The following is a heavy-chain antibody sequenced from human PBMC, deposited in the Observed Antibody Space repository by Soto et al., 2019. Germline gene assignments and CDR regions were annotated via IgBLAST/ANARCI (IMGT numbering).Heavy chain of an antibody. Sequence: EVQLLESGGGLVQPGGSLRLSCAASGFTFSSYAMSWVRQAPGKGLEWVSAISGRGGSTYYADSVKGRFTISRDKSKNTLYLQMDSLRAEDTAVYYCAKDPHRITSYRPDPHPQYYFDYWGQGTLVTVSS. CDR1: GFTFSSYA. CDR3: AKDPHRITSYRPDPHPQYYFDY. V-gene: IGHV3-23*01. CDR2: ISGRGGST. J-gene: IGHJ4*02. D-gene: IGHD2-2*01.